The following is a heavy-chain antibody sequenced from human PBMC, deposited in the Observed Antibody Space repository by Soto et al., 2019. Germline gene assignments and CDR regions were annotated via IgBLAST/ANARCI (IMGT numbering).Heavy chain of an antibody. V-gene: IGHV1-46*01. D-gene: IGHD6-6*01. CDR1: GYTFASYH. CDR3: ARAPYSSTSFFFDY. CDR2: INPSLDRT. J-gene: IGHJ4*02. Sequence: EASVKVSCKASGYTFASYHMHWVRQAPGQGLEWMGIINPSLDRTNYAQKFQGRVAMTWDTSTTTFYMELSSLRSDDTAVYYCARAPYSSTSFFFDYWGQGTLVTVSS.